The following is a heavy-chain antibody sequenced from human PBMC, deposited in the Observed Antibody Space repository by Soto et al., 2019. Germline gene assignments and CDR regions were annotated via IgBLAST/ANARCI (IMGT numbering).Heavy chain of an antibody. Sequence: EVQLLESGGGLVQPGGSLRLSCAASGFTFSSYAMSWVRQAPGKGLEWVSAISGSGGSTYYADSVKGRFTISRDNSKNTLYLQMISLRAEDTAVYYCAKGDYYGSRIPDYWGQGTLVTVSS. CDR3: AKGDYYGSRIPDY. CDR1: GFTFSSYA. CDR2: ISGSGGST. V-gene: IGHV3-23*01. J-gene: IGHJ4*02. D-gene: IGHD3-10*01.